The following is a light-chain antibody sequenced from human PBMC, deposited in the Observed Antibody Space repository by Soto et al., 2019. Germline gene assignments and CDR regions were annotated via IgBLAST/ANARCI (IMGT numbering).Light chain of an antibody. V-gene: IGLV1-44*01. CDR3: AAWDGSLNHIL. J-gene: IGLJ2*01. CDR2: NDN. CDR1: SSNMGSTT. Sequence: QSVLTQPPSASGTPGQGVAISCSGSSSNMGSTTVNWYQHLPGTAPKLLIYNDNKRPSGVPDRFFGSKSGTSASLAITGLQSEDEADYYCAAWDGSLNHILFGGGTKLTVL.